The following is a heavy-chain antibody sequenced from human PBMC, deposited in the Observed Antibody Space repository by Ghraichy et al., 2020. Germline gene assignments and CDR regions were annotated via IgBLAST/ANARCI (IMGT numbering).Heavy chain of an antibody. CDR2: YYTIGST. CDR3: ARGSGSARYFDL. Sequence: SETLSLTCTVSGGSITSGRYYWSWIRQPAGKGLEWIGRYYTIGSTDYNRTLKSRVSISLDTSRNQFSLKLTSVTAADTAMYYCARGSGSARYFDLWGRGTLVTVSS. J-gene: IGHJ2*01. V-gene: IGHV4-61*02. D-gene: IGHD6-19*01. CDR1: GGSITSGRYY.